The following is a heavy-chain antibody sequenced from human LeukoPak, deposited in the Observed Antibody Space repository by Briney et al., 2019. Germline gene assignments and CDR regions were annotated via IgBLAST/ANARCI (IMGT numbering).Heavy chain of an antibody. CDR3: ARRQLFALGSAFDI. CDR2: ISGSGTTI. Sequence: GGSLRLSCAASGFIFSDYYVTWIRQAPGKGLEWVSYISGSGTTIYYAGSVKGRFTVSRDNAKNSLYLQMNSLRAEDTAVYYCARRQLFALGSAFDIWGQGTMVTVSS. D-gene: IGHD6-13*01. V-gene: IGHV3-11*04. CDR1: GFIFSDYY. J-gene: IGHJ3*02.